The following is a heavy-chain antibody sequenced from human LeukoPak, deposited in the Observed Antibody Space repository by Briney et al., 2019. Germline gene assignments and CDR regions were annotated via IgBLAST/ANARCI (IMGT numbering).Heavy chain of an antibody. J-gene: IGHJ4*02. D-gene: IGHD6-19*01. CDR2: ISGSGGST. CDR1: GFTFSSYA. CDR3: ARQPGIAVAGDFDY. V-gene: IGHV3-23*01. Sequence: PGGSLRLSCAASGFTFSSYAMSWVRQAPGKGLEWVSAISGSGGSTYYADSVKGRFTISRDNSKNILYLQMNSLRADDTAVYYCARQPGIAVAGDFDYWGQGTLVTVSS.